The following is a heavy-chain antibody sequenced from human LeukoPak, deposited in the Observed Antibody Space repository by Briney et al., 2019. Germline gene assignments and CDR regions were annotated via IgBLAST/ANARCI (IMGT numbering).Heavy chain of an antibody. CDR2: IYHSGST. Sequence: SETLSLTCAVSGGSISSSNWWSWVRRPPGKGLEWIGEIYHSGSTNYNPSLKSRVTISVDKSKNQFSLKLSSVTAADTAVYYCARLGGSSGYYAFDYWGQGTLVTVSS. CDR3: ARLGGSSGYYAFDY. J-gene: IGHJ4*02. D-gene: IGHD3-22*01. CDR1: GGSISSSNW. V-gene: IGHV4-4*02.